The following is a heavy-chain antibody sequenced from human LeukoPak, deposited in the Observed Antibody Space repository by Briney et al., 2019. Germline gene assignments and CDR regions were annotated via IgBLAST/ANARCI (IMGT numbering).Heavy chain of an antibody. V-gene: IGHV3-20*04. D-gene: IGHD6-13*01. CDR3: ARGIIAAAGEAMDV. Sequence: PGGSLRLSCAASGFTFDDYGMSWVRQAPGKGLEWVSGINWNGGSTGYADSVKGRFTISRDNAKNSLYLQMNSLRAEDTALYYCARGIIAAAGEAMDVWGKGTTVTVSS. CDR2: INWNGGST. J-gene: IGHJ6*03. CDR1: GFTFDDYG.